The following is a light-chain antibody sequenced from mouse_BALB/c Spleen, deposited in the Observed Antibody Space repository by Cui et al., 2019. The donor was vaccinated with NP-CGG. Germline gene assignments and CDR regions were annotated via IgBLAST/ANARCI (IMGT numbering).Light chain of an antibody. CDR2: GTN. J-gene: IGLJ1*01. V-gene: IGLV1*01. CDR1: TGAVTSNNF. Sequence: QAVVTPESALTTSPGETVTLTCRSSTGAVTSNNFANWVQEIPDHLFTGLIGGTNNRAPGVPARFSGSLIGDKAALTITGAQTEDEAIYFCALWYSNHWVFGGGTKLTVL. CDR3: ALWYSNHWV.